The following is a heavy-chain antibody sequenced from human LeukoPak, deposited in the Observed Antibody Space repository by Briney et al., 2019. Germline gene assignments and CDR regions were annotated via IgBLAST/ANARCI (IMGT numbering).Heavy chain of an antibody. CDR1: GGSITNYY. Sequence: PSETLSLTCTVSGGSITNYYWSWIRQPPGKGLEWIGYIYYSGSTNYNPSLKSRVTMSVDTSKNQFSLKLSSVTAADTAVYYCARDETVSWYFDLWGRGTLVTVSS. CDR3: ARDETVSWYFDL. CDR2: IYYSGST. D-gene: IGHD1-14*01. V-gene: IGHV4-59*12. J-gene: IGHJ2*01.